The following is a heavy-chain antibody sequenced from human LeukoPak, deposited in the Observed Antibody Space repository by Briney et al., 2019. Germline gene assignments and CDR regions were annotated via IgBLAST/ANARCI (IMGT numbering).Heavy chain of an antibody. J-gene: IGHJ4*02. D-gene: IGHD3-3*01. CDR1: GFTFSSYS. V-gene: IGHV3-21*04. CDR3: AKDLLEWSEPSPSSSDY. Sequence: GVSLRLSCAASGFTFSSYSMNWVRQAPGKGLEWVSSISSSSSYIYNADSVKGPFTISRDNAKNTVYLQMNRLRAEDTAVYYCAKDLLEWSEPSPSSSDYWGQGTLVTVSS. CDR2: ISSSSSYI.